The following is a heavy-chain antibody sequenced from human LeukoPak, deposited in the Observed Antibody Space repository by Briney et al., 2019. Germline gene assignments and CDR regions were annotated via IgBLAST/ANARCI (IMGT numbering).Heavy chain of an antibody. Sequence: SETLSLTCTVSGGSIGSDYWSWIRQPPGKGLEWIGYTYNSGSTNYNPSLKSRVTISVDMSKNQFSLRLSSVTAADTALYHCVKGRSWAQGIFDPRGKGTRLTASP. CDR2: TYNSGST. J-gene: IGHJ5*02. D-gene: IGHD3-10*01. V-gene: IGHV4-59*01. CDR1: GGSIGSDY. CDR3: VKGRSWAQGIFDP.